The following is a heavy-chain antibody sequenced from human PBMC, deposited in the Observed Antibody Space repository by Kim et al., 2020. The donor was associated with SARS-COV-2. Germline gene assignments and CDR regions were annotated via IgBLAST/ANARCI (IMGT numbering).Heavy chain of an antibody. CDR3: ARVPGTGPYYYYYGMDV. J-gene: IGHJ6*02. CDR2: MNPNSGNT. CDR1: GYTFTSYD. V-gene: IGHV1-8*01. D-gene: IGHD1-1*01. Sequence: ASVKVSCKASGYTFTSYDINWVRQATGQGLEWMGWMNPNSGNTGYAQKFQGRVTMTRNTSISTAYMELSSLRSEDTAVYYCARVPGTGPYYYYYGMDVWGQGTTVTVSS.